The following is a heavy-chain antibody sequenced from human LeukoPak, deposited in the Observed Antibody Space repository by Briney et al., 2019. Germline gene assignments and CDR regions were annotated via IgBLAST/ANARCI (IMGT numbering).Heavy chain of an antibody. CDR2: ISGSGGST. V-gene: IGHV3-23*01. D-gene: IGHD3-22*01. CDR1: GFTFSSYA. CDR3: AKGLYYYDSSGLNYFDY. Sequence: GSLRLSCAASGFTFSSYAMSWVRQAPGKGLEWVSAISGSGGSTYYADSVKGRFTISRDNSKNTLYLQMNSLRAEDTAVYYCAKGLYYYDSSGLNYFDYWGQGTLVTVSS. J-gene: IGHJ4*02.